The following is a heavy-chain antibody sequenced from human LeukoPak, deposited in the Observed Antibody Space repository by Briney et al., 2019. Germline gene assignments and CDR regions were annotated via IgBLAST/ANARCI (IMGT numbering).Heavy chain of an antibody. CDR2: IGTSSSAI. CDR1: GLTFSNYG. Sequence: GGSLRLSCAASGLTFSNYGLNWVRQAPGKGLEWVSYIGTSSSAIHYADSVKGRFTISRDNAKNSLYLQMNSLRAEDTAVYYCARDPNGDYDFDFWGLGTLVTVSS. J-gene: IGHJ4*02. D-gene: IGHD4-17*01. CDR3: ARDPNGDYDFDF. V-gene: IGHV3-48*01.